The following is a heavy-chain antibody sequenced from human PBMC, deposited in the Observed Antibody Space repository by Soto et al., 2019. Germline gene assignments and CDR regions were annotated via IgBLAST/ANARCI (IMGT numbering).Heavy chain of an antibody. Sequence: ASETLSLTCTVSGGSISSYYWSWIRQPPGKGLEWSGYIYYSGSTNYNPSLKSRVTISVDTSKNQFSLKLSSVTAADTAVYYCAREGFYCSGGSCYSAFEYWGQGTLVTVSS. V-gene: IGHV4-59*01. CDR2: IYYSGST. CDR3: AREGFYCSGGSCYSAFEY. J-gene: IGHJ4*02. D-gene: IGHD2-15*01. CDR1: GGSISSYY.